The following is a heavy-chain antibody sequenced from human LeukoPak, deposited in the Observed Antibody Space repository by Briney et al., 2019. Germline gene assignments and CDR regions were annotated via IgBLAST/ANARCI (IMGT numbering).Heavy chain of an antibody. D-gene: IGHD1-26*01. V-gene: IGHV1-46*01. CDR3: ARGERWNSGSHFDY. J-gene: IGHJ4*02. Sequence: ASVKVSCKASGYTFTSYYMHWVRQAPGQGLEWMGIINPSGGGTNYAQKFQGRVTITADKSTSTAYMELSSLRSEDTAVYYCARGERWNSGSHFDYWGQGTLVTVSS. CDR1: GYTFTSYY. CDR2: INPSGGGT.